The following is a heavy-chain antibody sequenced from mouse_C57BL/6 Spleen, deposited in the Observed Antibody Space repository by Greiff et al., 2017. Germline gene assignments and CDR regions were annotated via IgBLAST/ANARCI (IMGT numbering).Heavy chain of an antibody. Sequence: VKLMESGAELVRPGASVTLSCKASGYTFTDYEMHWVKQTPVHGLEWIGAIDPETGGTAYNQKFKGKAILTADKSSSTAYMELRSLTSEDSAVYYCTREAYYSNFTPFDYWGQGTTLTVSS. CDR2: IDPETGGT. CDR1: GYTFTDYE. V-gene: IGHV1-15*01. J-gene: IGHJ2*01. CDR3: TREAYYSNFTPFDY. D-gene: IGHD2-5*01.